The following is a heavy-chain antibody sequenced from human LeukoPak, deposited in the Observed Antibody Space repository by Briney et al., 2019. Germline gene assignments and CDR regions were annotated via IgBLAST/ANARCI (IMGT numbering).Heavy chain of an antibody. CDR3: ATNTMVRGVIRYYFDY. Sequence: ASVKVSCKVSGYTLTELSMHWVRQALGKGVEWMGGFYPEDGETIYAQKFQGRVTMTEDTSTDTAYMELSSLRSEDTAVYYCATNTMVRGVIRYYFDYWGQGTLVTVSS. CDR2: FYPEDGET. J-gene: IGHJ4*02. D-gene: IGHD3-10*01. V-gene: IGHV1-24*01. CDR1: GYTLTELS.